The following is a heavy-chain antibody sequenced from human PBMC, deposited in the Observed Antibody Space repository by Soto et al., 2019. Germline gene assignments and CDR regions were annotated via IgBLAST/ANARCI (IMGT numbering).Heavy chain of an antibody. CDR2: IYHSGST. CDR3: ARDRSGSYGAGTYYFDY. J-gene: IGHJ4*02. Sequence: QVQLQESGPGLVKPSGTLSLTCAVSGGSISSSNWWSWVRQPPGKGLEWIGEIYHSGSTNYNPSLKSRVTISGDKSKNQFSLKLSSVTAADTAVYYCARDRSGSYGAGTYYFDYWGQGTLVTVSS. CDR1: GGSISSSNW. V-gene: IGHV4-4*02. D-gene: IGHD1-26*01.